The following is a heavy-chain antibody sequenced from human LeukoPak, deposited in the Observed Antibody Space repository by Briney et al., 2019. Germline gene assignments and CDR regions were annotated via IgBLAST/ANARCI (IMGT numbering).Heavy chain of an antibody. J-gene: IGHJ4*02. CDR1: GFTFSSDW. D-gene: IGHD1-26*01. CDR3: ARVKGALRREYYFDY. V-gene: IGHV3-74*01. CDR2: INNDGSST. Sequence: GGSLRLSCAASGFTFSSDWMHWVRQAPGKGLVWVSRINNDGSSTSYADSVKGRFTISRDNAKNTLYLQMNSLRVEDTAVYYCARVKGALRREYYFDYWGQGTLVTVSS.